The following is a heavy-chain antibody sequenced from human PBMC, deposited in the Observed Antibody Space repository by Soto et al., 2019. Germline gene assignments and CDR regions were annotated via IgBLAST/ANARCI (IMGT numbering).Heavy chain of an antibody. V-gene: IGHV1-69*12. Sequence: QVQLVQSGAEVKKPGSSVKVSCKASGGTFRTSAISWVRQAPGQGLEWVGGIMPVFRRPKYAQNFQGRVTITADESTSTAYMELSSLRSDDTAVYYCARDKDRQQLGGNYYYILDVWGQGTAVTVSS. D-gene: IGHD3-3*02. CDR3: ARDKDRQQLGGNYYYILDV. CDR1: GGTFRTSA. CDR2: IMPVFRRP. J-gene: IGHJ6*02.